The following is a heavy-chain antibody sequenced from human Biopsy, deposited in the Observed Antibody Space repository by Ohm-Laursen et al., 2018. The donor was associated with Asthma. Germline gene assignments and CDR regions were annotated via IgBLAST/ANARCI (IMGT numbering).Heavy chain of an antibody. J-gene: IGHJ6*02. CDR3: ARDVVWFREVGGMDV. D-gene: IGHD3-10*01. CDR2: ISYDGSTK. V-gene: IGHV3-30*03. Sequence: RSLRLSCAASGFTLTTYAIHWVRQAPGKGLEWVAVISYDGSTKYSADSVKGRFIVSRDISKNILSLQMNSPRPEDTAVYYCARDVVWFREVGGMDVWGQGTTVTVSS. CDR1: GFTLTTYA.